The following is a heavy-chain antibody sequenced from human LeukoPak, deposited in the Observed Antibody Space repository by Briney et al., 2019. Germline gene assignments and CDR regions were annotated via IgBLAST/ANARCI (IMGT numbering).Heavy chain of an antibody. CDR2: INTNTGNP. Sequence: ASVKVSCKASGYTFTAYPMNWVRQAPGQGLEWMGWINTNTGNPTYAQGFTGRFVFSLDTSVSTAYLQISSLKADDTAVYYCARDPYTSSSWYRGRANNWFDPWGQGTLVTVSS. D-gene: IGHD6-13*01. J-gene: IGHJ5*02. V-gene: IGHV7-4-1*02. CDR3: ARDPYTSSSWYRGRANNWFDP. CDR1: GYTFTAYP.